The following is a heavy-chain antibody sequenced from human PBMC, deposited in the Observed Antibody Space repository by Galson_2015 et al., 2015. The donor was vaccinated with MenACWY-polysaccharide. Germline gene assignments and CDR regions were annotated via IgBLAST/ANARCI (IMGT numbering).Heavy chain of an antibody. J-gene: IGHJ4*02. CDR1: DSSIRSGYF. Sequence: SETLSLTCAVSDSSIRSGYFWGWIRQPPGKGLEWIASIFHSGTTYYNPSLKSRVTISVDTSKNQFSLKLSSVTAADTADYYCARVEKYSGSFYILYWGQGTLVTVSS. CDR2: IFHSGTT. V-gene: IGHV4-38-2*01. CDR3: ARVEKYSGSFYILY. D-gene: IGHD1-26*01.